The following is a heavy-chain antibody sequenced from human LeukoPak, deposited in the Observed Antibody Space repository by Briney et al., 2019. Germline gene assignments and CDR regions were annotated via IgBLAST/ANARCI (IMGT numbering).Heavy chain of an antibody. CDR2: IHPNSGGT. D-gene: IGHD3/OR15-3a*01. CDR3: TRLDATP. V-gene: IGHV1-2*02. J-gene: IGHJ5*02. CDR1: GYTFSDYY. Sequence: ASVKVSCKSSGYTFSDYYMHWVRQAPGQGPEWMGWIHPNSGGTNYAQKFQGRVTMTTDTSISTAYMEVRTLRSDDTPVYYCTRLDATPWGQGTLVTVSS.